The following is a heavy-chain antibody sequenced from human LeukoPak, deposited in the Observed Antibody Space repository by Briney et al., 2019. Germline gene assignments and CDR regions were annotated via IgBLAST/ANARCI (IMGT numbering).Heavy chain of an antibody. CDR2: INLNSGGT. J-gene: IGHJ5*02. D-gene: IGHD5-24*01. CDR3: ARVGDGYNSGGDWFDP. CDR1: GYTFTGYY. Sequence: TSVKVSCKASGYTFTGYYMHWVRQAPGQGLEWMGWINLNSGGTNYAQKFQGRVTMTRDTSISTAYMELSRLRSDDTAEYYCARVGDGYNSGGDWFDPWGQGTLVTVSS. V-gene: IGHV1-2*02.